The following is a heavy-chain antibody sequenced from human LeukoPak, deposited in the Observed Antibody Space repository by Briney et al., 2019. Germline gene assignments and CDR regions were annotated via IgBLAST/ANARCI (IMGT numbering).Heavy chain of an antibody. Sequence: ASVKVSCKASGYTFTSYAMNWVRQAPGQGLEWMGWINPNSGGTNYAQKFQGRVTMTRDTSISTAYMELSRLRSDDTAVYYCARDHSYSSSRPELDPWGQGTLVTVSS. J-gene: IGHJ5*02. CDR1: GYTFTSYA. V-gene: IGHV1-2*02. CDR2: INPNSGGT. D-gene: IGHD6-13*01. CDR3: ARDHSYSSSRPELDP.